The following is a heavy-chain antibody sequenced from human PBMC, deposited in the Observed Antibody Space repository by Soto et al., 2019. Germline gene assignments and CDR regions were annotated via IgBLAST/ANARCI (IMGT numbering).Heavy chain of an antibody. V-gene: IGHV1-8*01. Sequence: QVQLVQSGAEVKKPGASVKVSCKATGYTFTTYDINWVRQATGQGLEWMGWMNPNSGDTGYAQKFQGRVTMTRDTSTSTAYMELSTLTSEDTAVYYCVRGLEWLRNYWGQGTLVTVSS. J-gene: IGHJ4*02. CDR1: GYTFTTYD. CDR2: MNPNSGDT. D-gene: IGHD5-12*01. CDR3: VRGLEWLRNY.